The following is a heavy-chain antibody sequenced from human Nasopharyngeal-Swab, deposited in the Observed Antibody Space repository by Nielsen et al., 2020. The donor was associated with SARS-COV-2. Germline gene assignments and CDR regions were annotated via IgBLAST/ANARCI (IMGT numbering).Heavy chain of an antibody. CDR1: GFSLSTSGRW. CDR3: ARIRATVNAFDI. CDR2: IDWDDDK. Sequence: SGPTLVKPTQTSTLTCTFSGFSLSTSGRWGSGIRQPPGKALEWLARIDWDDDKYYSTSLKTRLTISKDTSKNQVVLTMTNMDPVDTATYYCARIRATVNAFDIWGQGTMVTVSS. D-gene: IGHD4-17*01. J-gene: IGHJ3*02. V-gene: IGHV2-70*11.